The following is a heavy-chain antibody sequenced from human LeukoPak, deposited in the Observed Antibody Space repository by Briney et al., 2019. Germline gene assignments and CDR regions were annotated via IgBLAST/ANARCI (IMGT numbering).Heavy chain of an antibody. J-gene: IGHJ6*02. V-gene: IGHV1-18*01. Sequence: ASVKVSCKASGYTFTSYGISWVRQAPGQGLEWMGWISANNGNTNYAQKFQGRVTMTTDTSTSTAYMELRSLRSDDTAVYYCARDLSMDTTSYYYYGMDVWGQGTTVTVSS. D-gene: IGHD2/OR15-2a*01. CDR2: ISANNGNT. CDR3: ARDLSMDTTSYYYYGMDV. CDR1: GYTFTSYG.